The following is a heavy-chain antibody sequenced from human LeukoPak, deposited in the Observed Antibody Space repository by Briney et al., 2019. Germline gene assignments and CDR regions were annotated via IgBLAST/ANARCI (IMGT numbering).Heavy chain of an antibody. CDR3: ARETQGGNFDY. D-gene: IGHD1-26*01. CDR2: IWYDGNTK. Sequence: PGGSLRLSCAASGFTFSSYGMHWVRQAPGKGLDWVAVIWYDGNTKYYSDSVKGRFTISRDNSKNTLYQQMNSLRAEDTAVYYCARETQGGNFDYWGQGTLVTVSS. V-gene: IGHV3-33*01. J-gene: IGHJ4*02. CDR1: GFTFSSYG.